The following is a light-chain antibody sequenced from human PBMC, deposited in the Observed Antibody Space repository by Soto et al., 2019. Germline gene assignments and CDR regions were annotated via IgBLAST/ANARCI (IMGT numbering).Light chain of an antibody. V-gene: IGKV3-20*01. CDR2: GAS. CDR3: QQYGSSGT. J-gene: IGKJ1*01. Sequence: EIVLPQSPATLSLSPGESSPLSCRASQSVDSTYLAWYQQKPDQPPRLLIYGASNRATGIPDRFSGSGSGTDFTLTISRLEPEDFAVYYCQQYGSSGTVGQGTKVAIK. CDR1: QSVDSTY.